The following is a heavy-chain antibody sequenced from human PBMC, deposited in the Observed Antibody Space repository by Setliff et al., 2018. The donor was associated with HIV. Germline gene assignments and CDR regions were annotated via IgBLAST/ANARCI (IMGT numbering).Heavy chain of an antibody. CDR2: IYASDYT. CDR3: ARGDTYYHDSSGYVKSALDCFDV. Sequence: SETLSLTCTVSGASIKSKSDYWSWIRQPAGKGLEWIGHIYASDYTNYKPSLESRVTISIDTSKNQFSLNLNSVTAADTAVYHCARGDTYYHDSSGYVKSALDCFDVWGQGTMVTVSS. V-gene: IGHV4-61*09. D-gene: IGHD3-22*01. CDR1: GASIKSKSDY. J-gene: IGHJ3*01.